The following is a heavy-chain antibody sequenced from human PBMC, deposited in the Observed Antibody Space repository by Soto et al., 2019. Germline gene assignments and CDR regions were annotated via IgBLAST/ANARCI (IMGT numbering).Heavy chain of an antibody. J-gene: IGHJ4*02. CDR3: TTVRFDMGDRPKKYFDY. V-gene: IGHV3-15*01. CDR1: GFTFSNAW. D-gene: IGHD3-9*01. Sequence: EVQLVESGGGLVKPGGSLRLSCAASGFTFSNAWMSWVRQAPGKGLEWVGRIKSKTDGGTTDYAAPVKGRFTISRDDSKNTLYLQMNSLKTEDTAVYYCTTVRFDMGDRPKKYFDYWGQGTLVTVSS. CDR2: IKSKTDGGTT.